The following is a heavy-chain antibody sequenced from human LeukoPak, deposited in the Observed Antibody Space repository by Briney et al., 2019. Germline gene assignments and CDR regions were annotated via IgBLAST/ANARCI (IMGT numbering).Heavy chain of an antibody. D-gene: IGHD4-17*01. CDR3: ARGGGDGDSPTYYFDY. V-gene: IGHV4-34*01. Sequence: SETLSLTCAVYGGSFSGYYWSWIRQPPGKGLEWIGEINHSGSTNYNPSLKSRVTISVDTSKNQSSLKLSPVTAADTAVYYCARGGGDGDSPTYYFDYWGQGTLVTVSS. J-gene: IGHJ4*02. CDR1: GGSFSGYY. CDR2: INHSGST.